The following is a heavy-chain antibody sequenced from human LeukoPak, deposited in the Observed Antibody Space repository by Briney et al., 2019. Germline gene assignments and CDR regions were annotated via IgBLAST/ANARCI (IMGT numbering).Heavy chain of an antibody. CDR2: INPNSGGT. CDR3: ARVLRFVGALNYYYGMDA. D-gene: IGHD3-3*01. CDR1: GYTFTGYY. Sequence: ASVKVSCKASGYTFTGYYMHWVRQAPGQGLEWMGWINPNSGGTNYAQKFQGRVTMTRDTSISTAYMELSRLRSDDTAVYYCARVLRFVGALNYYYGMDAWGQGTTVTVSS. J-gene: IGHJ6*02. V-gene: IGHV1-2*02.